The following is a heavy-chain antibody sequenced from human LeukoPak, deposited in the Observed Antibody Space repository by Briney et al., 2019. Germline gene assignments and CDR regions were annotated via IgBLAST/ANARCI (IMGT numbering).Heavy chain of an antibody. V-gene: IGHV1-8*01. J-gene: IGHJ4*02. CDR1: GYTFTSYD. Sequence: ASLKVSCKASGYTFTSYDINWVRQATGQGLEWMGWMNPNSGNTGYAQKFQGRVTMTRYTSISTAYTELSSLRSEDTAVYYCARRKSSTSPLEPIDYWGQGTLVTVSS. CDR3: ARRKSSTSPLEPIDY. D-gene: IGHD2-2*01. CDR2: MNPNSGNT.